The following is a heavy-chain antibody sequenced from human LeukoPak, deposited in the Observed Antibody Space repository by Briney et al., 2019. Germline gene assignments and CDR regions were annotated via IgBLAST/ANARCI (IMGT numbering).Heavy chain of an antibody. V-gene: IGHV1-18*01. CDR1: GGTFSSYA. CDR3: ARDPLSDP. J-gene: IGHJ5*02. Sequence: ASVKVSCKASGGTFSSYAISWVRQAPGQGLEWMGWISAYNGNTNYAQKLQGRVTMTTVTSTSTAYMELRSLRSDDTAVYYCARDPLSDPWGQGTLVTVSS. CDR2: ISAYNGNT.